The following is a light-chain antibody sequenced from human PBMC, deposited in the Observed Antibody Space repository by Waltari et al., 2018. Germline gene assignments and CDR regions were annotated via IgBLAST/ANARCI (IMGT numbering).Light chain of an antibody. V-gene: IGLV2-14*01. CDR2: DVR. CDR3: SSYSSSSTLV. Sequence: QSALTQPASVSGSPGQSITISCTGTSSDVGGYNFVSWYQQHPGKAPKFMIFDVRQRPAGVSDRFSGSKSGNTASLTISGLQAEDEADYYCSSYSSSSTLVFGGGTKLTVL. CDR1: SSDVGGYNF. J-gene: IGLJ3*02.